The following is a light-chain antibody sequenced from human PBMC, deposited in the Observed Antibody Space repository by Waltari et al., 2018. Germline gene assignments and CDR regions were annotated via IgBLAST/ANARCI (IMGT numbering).Light chain of an antibody. CDR2: GAS. CDR3: QQYNNWPLALT. V-gene: IGKV3-15*01. CDR1: QSVCSN. Sequence: EIVMTQSPDTLSVSPGERATLSCRASQSVCSNLAWYQQKPGQAPRLLIYGASTRATGIPARFSGSGSGTEFTLTISSLQSEDFAVYYCQQYNNWPLALTFGGGTKVEIK. J-gene: IGKJ4*01.